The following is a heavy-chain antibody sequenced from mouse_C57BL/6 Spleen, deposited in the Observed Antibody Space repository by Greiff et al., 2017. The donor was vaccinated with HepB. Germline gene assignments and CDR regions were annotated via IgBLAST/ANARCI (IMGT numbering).Heavy chain of an antibody. CDR3: ARVRYYYGSSYWYFDV. D-gene: IGHD1-1*01. CDR1: GYTFTSYW. J-gene: IGHJ1*03. Sequence: QVQLKQPGAELVMPGASVKLSCKASGYTFTSYWMHWVKQRPGQGLEWIGEIDPSDSYTTYNQKFKGKSTLTVDKSSSTAYMQLSSLTSEDSAVYYCARVRYYYGSSYWYFDVWGTGTTVTVSS. V-gene: IGHV1-69*01. CDR2: IDPSDSYT.